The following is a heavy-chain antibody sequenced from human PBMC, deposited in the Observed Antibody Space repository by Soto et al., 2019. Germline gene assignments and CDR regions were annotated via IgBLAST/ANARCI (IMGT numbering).Heavy chain of an antibody. CDR1: GGTFSSYA. V-gene: IGHV1-69*13. CDR2: IIPIFGTA. D-gene: IGHD2-21*02. J-gene: IGHJ4*02. Sequence: SVKVSCKASGGTFSSYAISWVRQAPGQGLEWMGGIIPIFGTANYAQKFQGRVTITADESTSTAYMELSSLRSEDTAVYYCAREDRAYCGGDRYSPFDYWGQGTLVTVSS. CDR3: AREDRAYCGGDRYSPFDY.